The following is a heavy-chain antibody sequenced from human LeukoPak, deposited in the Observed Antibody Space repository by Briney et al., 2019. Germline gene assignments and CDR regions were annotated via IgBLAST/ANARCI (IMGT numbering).Heavy chain of an antibody. CDR3: VRRYMATSAEDFDY. Sequence: GGSLRLSCAASGFTFSSYEMNWVRQAPGKGLEWVANMNQRGSEIYYVDSVRGRFTISRDNAKNSLYLQMNTLRAEDTAVYYCVRRYMATSAEDFDYWGQGTLVTV. J-gene: IGHJ4*02. CDR2: MNQRGSEI. CDR1: GFTFSSYE. V-gene: IGHV3-7*01. D-gene: IGHD3-16*02.